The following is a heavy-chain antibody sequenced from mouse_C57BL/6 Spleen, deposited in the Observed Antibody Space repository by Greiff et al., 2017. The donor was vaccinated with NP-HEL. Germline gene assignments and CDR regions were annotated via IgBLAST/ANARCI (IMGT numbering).Heavy chain of an antibody. CDR2: ISSGSSTI. D-gene: IGHD4-1*02. J-gene: IGHJ3*01. CDR3: ARVLATGAWFAY. V-gene: IGHV5-17*01. CDR1: GFTFSDYG. Sequence: EVKLVESGGGLVKPGGSLKLSCAASGFTFSDYGMHWVRQAPEKGLEWVAYISSGSSTIYYADTVKGRFTISRDNAKNTLFLQMTSLRSEDTAMYYCARVLATGAWFAYWGQGTLVTVSA.